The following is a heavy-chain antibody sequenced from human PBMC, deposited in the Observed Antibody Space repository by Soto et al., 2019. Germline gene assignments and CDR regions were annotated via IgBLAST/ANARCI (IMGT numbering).Heavy chain of an antibody. CDR2: ISRTGNTI. J-gene: IGHJ4*02. V-gene: IGHV3-48*03. CDR1: GFIFSDYE. Sequence: EEQLVESGGGLVQPGGSLRLSCEVSGFIFSDYEMNWVRQAPGKGLEWVSYISRTGNTIYYADSVKGRFTIARDNVKNSLSLQMNDLTAEDTAVYYCATGAFKQWLVYFKYWGQGTLVNVSS. CDR3: ATGAFKQWLVYFKY. D-gene: IGHD6-19*01.